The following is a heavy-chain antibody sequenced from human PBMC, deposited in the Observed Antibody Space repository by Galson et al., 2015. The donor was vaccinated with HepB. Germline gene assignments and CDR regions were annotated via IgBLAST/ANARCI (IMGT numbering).Heavy chain of an antibody. J-gene: IGHJ6*02. CDR3: ARDYDFWSGYYYCYYGMTS. V-gene: IGHV3-30*03. Sequence: SLRLSCAASGFTFSDYAMSWVRQAPGKGLEWVAVISYDGSDKYYADSVKGRFTISRDNSKNTLYLQMNSLRAEDTAVYYCARDYDFWSGYYYCYYGMTSGAKGPRSPSP. CDR1: GFTFSDYA. CDR2: ISYDGSDK. D-gene: IGHD3-3*01.